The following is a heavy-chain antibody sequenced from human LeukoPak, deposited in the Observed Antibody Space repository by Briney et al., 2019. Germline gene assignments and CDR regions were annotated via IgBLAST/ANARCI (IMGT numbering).Heavy chain of an antibody. J-gene: IGHJ5*02. CDR2: IYSDGTT. Sequence: GGSLRLSCVASGFAFSSHAMTWVRQAPGKGLEWVSVIYSDGTTRNADSVKGRFTISRDNSKNTVYLQMDSLRAEDTAVYYCARDKDAWGQGTPVTVSS. CDR1: GFAFSSHA. CDR3: ARDKDA. V-gene: IGHV3-66*01.